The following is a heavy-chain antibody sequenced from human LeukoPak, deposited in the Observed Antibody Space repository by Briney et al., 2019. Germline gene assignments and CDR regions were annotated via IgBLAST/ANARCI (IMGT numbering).Heavy chain of an antibody. V-gene: IGHV3-23*01. J-gene: IGHJ4*02. D-gene: IGHD3-10*01. Sequence: GGSLRLSCAASGFTFDDYTMHWVRQAPGKGLEWVSAISGRGGSTYYADSVKGRFTISRDNSKNTLYLQMNSLRAEDTAVYYCAKDNVEVALLWFGELYPYYFDYWGQGTLVTVSS. CDR3: AKDNVEVALLWFGELYPYYFDY. CDR1: GFTFDDYT. CDR2: ISGRGGST.